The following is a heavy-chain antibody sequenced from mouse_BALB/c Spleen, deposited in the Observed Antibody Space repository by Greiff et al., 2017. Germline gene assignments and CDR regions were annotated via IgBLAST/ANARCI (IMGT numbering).Heavy chain of an antibody. CDR3: TRGDDGYYPMDY. Sequence: LQQPGSELVRPGASVKLSCKASGYTFTSYWMHWVKQRHGQGLEWIGNIYPGSGSTNYDEKFKSKGTLTVDTSSSTAYMHLSSLTSEDSAVYYCTRGDDGYYPMDYWGQGTSVTVSS. V-gene: IGHV1S22*01. J-gene: IGHJ4*01. D-gene: IGHD2-3*01. CDR2: IYPGSGST. CDR1: GYTFTSYW.